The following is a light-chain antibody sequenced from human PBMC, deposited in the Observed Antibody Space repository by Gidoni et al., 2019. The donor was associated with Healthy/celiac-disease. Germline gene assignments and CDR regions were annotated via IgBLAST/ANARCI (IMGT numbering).Light chain of an antibody. J-gene: IGKJ3*01. V-gene: IGKV3-15*01. Sequence: EIVMTQSPATLSVSPGERATLSCRASQSVSSNLAWYQQTPGQAPRLLIYGASTRATGIPARFSGSASGTEFTLTISSLQSEDFAVYYCQQYNNWPLTFGPGTKVDIK. CDR3: QQYNNWPLT. CDR1: QSVSSN. CDR2: GAS.